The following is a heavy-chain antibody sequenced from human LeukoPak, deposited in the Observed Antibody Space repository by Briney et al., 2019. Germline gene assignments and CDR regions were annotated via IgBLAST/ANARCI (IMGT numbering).Heavy chain of an antibody. D-gene: IGHD2/OR15-2a*01. CDR2: ISDSGDST. V-gene: IGHV3-23*01. CDR3: AKTFGGDYFGS. CDR1: GFSFNTYA. Sequence: GGSLRLSCATSGFSFNTYAMSWVRQSPGKGLKWVSTISDSGDSTYYADSVKGRFTISRHNSVNTLFLQMSSLRAEDTAVYYCAKTFGGDYFGSWGQGTLVTVSS. J-gene: IGHJ4*02.